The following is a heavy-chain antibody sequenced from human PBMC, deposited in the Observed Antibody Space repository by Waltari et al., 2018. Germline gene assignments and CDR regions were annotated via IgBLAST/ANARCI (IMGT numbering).Heavy chain of an antibody. CDR1: GYSLSSGYY. D-gene: IGHD3-10*01. J-gene: IGHJ5*02. CDR3: ALNVGYYNNYNWFDP. V-gene: IGHV4-38-2*01. Sequence: QVQLQESGPGLVKPSETLSLPCAVSGYSLSSGYYWGWLRQPPGKGLEWIASIYHSGSTYYNPSLKSRVTISVDTSKNHFSLKLNSVTAADTAVYYCALNVGYYNNYNWFDPWGQGTLVTVSS. CDR2: IYHSGST.